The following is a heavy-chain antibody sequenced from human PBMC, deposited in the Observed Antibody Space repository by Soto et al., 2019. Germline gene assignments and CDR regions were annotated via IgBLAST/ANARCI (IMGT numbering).Heavy chain of an antibody. Sequence: QVQLKESGPGLVKSSETLSLTCTVSGDSINSYYWSWIRQPPGKALEWIGNIYYSGSTNYNPSLKSRXXMXVXXSKNQFSLKLSSVTAADTAVYYCAKSDRGYNYAFYWGQGTLVTVSS. D-gene: IGHD5-18*01. V-gene: IGHV4-59*01. CDR1: GDSINSYY. CDR2: IYYSGST. CDR3: AKSDRGYNYAFY. J-gene: IGHJ4*02.